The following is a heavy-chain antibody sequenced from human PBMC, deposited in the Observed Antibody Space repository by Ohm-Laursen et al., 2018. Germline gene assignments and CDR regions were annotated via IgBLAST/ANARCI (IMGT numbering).Heavy chain of an antibody. CDR3: FSGPSWEI. Sequence: SLRLSCAASGFIFRNSGMHWVRQAPGKGLEWVANIKQDGSEKYYVDSVTGRFTISRDNAKNSLYLQMNSLRAEDTAVYYCFSGPSWEIWGQGTVVTVSS. D-gene: IGHD1-26*01. V-gene: IGHV3-7*01. CDR2: IKQDGSEK. J-gene: IGHJ3*02. CDR1: GFIFRNSG.